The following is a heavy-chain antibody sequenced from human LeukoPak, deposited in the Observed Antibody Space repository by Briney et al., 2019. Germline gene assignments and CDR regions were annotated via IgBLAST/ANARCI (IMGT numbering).Heavy chain of an antibody. J-gene: IGHJ4*02. CDR2: IDPRDSYT. D-gene: IGHD6-19*01. CDR1: GYSFTSYW. Sequence: GESLKISCEGSGYSFTSYWISWVRQMPGKGLEWMGRIDPRDSYTNYSPSFQGHVTISADKSISTAYLQWSSLKASDTAMYYCARHTGIAVAGNFDYWGQGTLVTVSS. CDR3: ARHTGIAVAGNFDY. V-gene: IGHV5-10-1*01.